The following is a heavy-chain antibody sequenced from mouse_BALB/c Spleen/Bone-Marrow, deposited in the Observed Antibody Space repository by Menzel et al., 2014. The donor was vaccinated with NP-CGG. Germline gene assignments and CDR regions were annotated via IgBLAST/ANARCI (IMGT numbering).Heavy chain of an antibody. CDR1: GYAFTDYL. V-gene: IGHV1-54*01. J-gene: IGHJ2*01. Sequence: VQLQQSGAELVRPGTSVKASCKASGYAFTDYLMEWLKQRPGQGLEWIGVINPGSGSTNYNEKFKDKATLTADKSSSTAYMQLSSLTSDDSAVYFCARYDGYFDYWGQGTTLTVSS. D-gene: IGHD2-3*01. CDR3: ARYDGYFDY. CDR2: INPGSGST.